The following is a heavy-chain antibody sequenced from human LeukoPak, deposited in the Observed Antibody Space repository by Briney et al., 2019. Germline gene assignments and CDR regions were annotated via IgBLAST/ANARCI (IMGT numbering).Heavy chain of an antibody. D-gene: IGHD2-2*01. J-gene: IGHJ4*02. Sequence: GGSLRLSCAASGFTFSSYAMHWVRQAPGKGLEWVAVISYDGSNKYYADSVKGRFTISRDNSKNTLYLQMNSLRAEDTAVYYCAKDLFTLTRPAAPFWGQGTLVTVSS. CDR3: AKDLFTLTRPAAPF. CDR1: GFTFSSYA. CDR2: ISYDGSNK. V-gene: IGHV3-30-3*01.